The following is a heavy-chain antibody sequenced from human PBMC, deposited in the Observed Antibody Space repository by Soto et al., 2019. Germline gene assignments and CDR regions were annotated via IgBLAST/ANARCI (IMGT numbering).Heavy chain of an antibody. J-gene: IGHJ4*01. V-gene: IGHV4-59*13. CDR3: ARGAIAAQAFDS. CDR2: IYYSGST. Sequence: SETLSLTCTVSGDSISSYYWSWIRQPPGKELEWIGYIYYSGSTNYNPSLKSRVTISADTSKNQFSLKLRSVTAADTAVYYCARGAIAAQAFDSWGQEPWSPSPQ. CDR1: GDSISSYY. D-gene: IGHD6-13*01.